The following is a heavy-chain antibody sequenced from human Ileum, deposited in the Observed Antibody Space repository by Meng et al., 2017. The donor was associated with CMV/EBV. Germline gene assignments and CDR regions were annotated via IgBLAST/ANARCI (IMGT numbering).Heavy chain of an antibody. V-gene: IGHV3-11*04. J-gene: IGHJ4*02. Sequence: GESLKISCAGSGFNFNDYYMSWIRQAPGKGLEWISYISNSGTTIYYADSVKGRFTISRDNAKNSLYLQMNSLRAEDTAVYYCATSPGEKWLLYLDYWGQGTRVTVYS. CDR3: ATSPGEKWLLYLDY. D-gene: IGHD6-19*01. CDR1: GFNFNDYY. CDR2: ISNSGTTI.